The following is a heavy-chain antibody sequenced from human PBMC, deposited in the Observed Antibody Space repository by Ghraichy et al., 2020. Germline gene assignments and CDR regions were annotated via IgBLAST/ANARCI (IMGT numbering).Heavy chain of an antibody. CDR2: TYYRSQWYS. CDR1: GDSVSGNSAV. D-gene: IGHD2-8*02. V-gene: IGHV6-1*01. CDR3: ARDKGYCTGENCNYIHHGMDV. Sequence: SHTLSLTCAISGDSVSGNSAVWNWVRQSPSRGLEWLGRTYYRSQWYSDYGMSVKGRISINPDTSKNQFSLQLHSVTPEDTAVYYCARDKGYCTGENCNYIHHGMDVWGQGTTVTVSS. J-gene: IGHJ6*02.